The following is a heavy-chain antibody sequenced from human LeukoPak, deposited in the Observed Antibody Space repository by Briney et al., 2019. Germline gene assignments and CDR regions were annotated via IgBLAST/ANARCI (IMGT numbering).Heavy chain of an antibody. CDR1: GFTFSSYE. J-gene: IGHJ5*02. D-gene: IGHD7-27*01. CDR3: ARDGDDVANWFDP. Sequence: PGGSLRLSCAASGFTFSSYEMNWVRQAPGKGLEWVSYISSSGSTIYYADSVKGRFTISRDNAKNSLYLQMNSLRAEDTAVYYCARDGDDVANWFDPWGQGTLVTVSS. CDR2: ISSSGSTI. V-gene: IGHV3-48*03.